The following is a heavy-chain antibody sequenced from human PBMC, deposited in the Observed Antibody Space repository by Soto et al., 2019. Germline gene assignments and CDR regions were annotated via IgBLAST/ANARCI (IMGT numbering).Heavy chain of an antibody. D-gene: IGHD2-2*01. CDR2: IYYSGST. Sequence: QVQLQESGPGLVKPSQTLSLTCTVYGGSISSGDYYWKWTRQPPGKGLEWIGSIYYSGSTYYSPSLTSRVPISVGTSKNQFSRKLSSVTAADTAVYYCVRGDPGAYSSTLCSDACELWVLGTMVAVSS. CDR3: VRGDPGAYSSTLCSDACEL. CDR1: GGSISSGDYY. V-gene: IGHV4-30-4*01. J-gene: IGHJ3*01.